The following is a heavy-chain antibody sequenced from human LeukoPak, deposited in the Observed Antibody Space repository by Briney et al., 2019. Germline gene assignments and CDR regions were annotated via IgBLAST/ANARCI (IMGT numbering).Heavy chain of an antibody. CDR3: ARERELRPPYFDY. V-gene: IGHV1-46*01. J-gene: IGHJ4*02. CDR2: INPSGGTT. Sequence: ASVKVSFKASGYTFTSYYMHWVRQAPGQGLEWMGIINPSGGTTSYAQKFQGRVTMTRDTSTSTVYMELSSLRSEDTAVYYCARERELRPPYFDYWGQGTLVTVSS. D-gene: IGHD1-26*01. CDR1: GYTFTSYY.